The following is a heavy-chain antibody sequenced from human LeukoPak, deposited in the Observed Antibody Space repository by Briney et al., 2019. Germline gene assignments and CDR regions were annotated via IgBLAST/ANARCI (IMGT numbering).Heavy chain of an antibody. D-gene: IGHD6-19*01. Sequence: PGGSLRLSCAASGFTFSSYAMHWVRQAPGKGLEWVAVISYDGSNKYYADSVKGRFTISRDNSKNTLYLQMNSLRAEDTAVYYCARDRQWLVRSYFDYWGQGTLVTVSS. J-gene: IGHJ4*02. CDR2: ISYDGSNK. V-gene: IGHV3-30-3*01. CDR1: GFTFSSYA. CDR3: ARDRQWLVRSYFDY.